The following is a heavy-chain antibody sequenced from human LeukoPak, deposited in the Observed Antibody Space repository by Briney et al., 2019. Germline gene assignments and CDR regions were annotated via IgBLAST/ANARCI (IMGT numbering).Heavy chain of an antibody. Sequence: SETLSLTCTVSGGSISSSSYYWGWIRQPPGKELEWIGSIYYSGSTYYNPSLKSRVTISVDTSKNQFSLKLSSVTAADTAVYYCARHGDSSGWNYFDYWGQGTLVTVSS. CDR2: IYYSGST. CDR3: ARHGDSSGWNYFDY. V-gene: IGHV4-39*01. J-gene: IGHJ4*02. D-gene: IGHD6-19*01. CDR1: GGSISSSSYY.